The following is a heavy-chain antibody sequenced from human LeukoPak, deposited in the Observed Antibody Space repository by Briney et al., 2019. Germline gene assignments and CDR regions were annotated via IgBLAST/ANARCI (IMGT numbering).Heavy chain of an antibody. Sequence: PGGSLRLSCAASGFTVSSNYMIWVRQAPGKGLEWVSIIYSGGSTYYADFVKGRFTISRDNSKNTLYLQMNSLRAEDTAVYYCARLTNRAIDYWGQGTLVTVSS. CDR3: ARLTNRAIDY. CDR2: IYSGGST. J-gene: IGHJ4*02. D-gene: IGHD7-27*01. V-gene: IGHV3-66*04. CDR1: GFTVSSNY.